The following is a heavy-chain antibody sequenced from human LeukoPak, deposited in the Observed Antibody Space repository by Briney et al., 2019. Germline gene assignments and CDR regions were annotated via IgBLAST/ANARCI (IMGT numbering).Heavy chain of an antibody. Sequence: SETLSLTCTVSGGSISSYYWSWIRQPPGKRLEWIGYIYYRGSTNYHPSLQNRVTISVDTSKNQFSLKLSSVTAADTAVYYCARHLYCSGGSCYSDYWGQGTLVTVSS. D-gene: IGHD2-15*01. J-gene: IGHJ4*02. CDR3: ARHLYCSGGSCYSDY. CDR2: IYYRGST. CDR1: GGSISSYY. V-gene: IGHV4-59*08.